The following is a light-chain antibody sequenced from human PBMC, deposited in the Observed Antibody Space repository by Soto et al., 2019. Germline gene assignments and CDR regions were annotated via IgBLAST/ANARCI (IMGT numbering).Light chain of an antibody. CDR3: SSYTSSSTPHV. Sequence: QSVLTQPPSVSGAPGQRVTISCTGSSSNIGAGYDVHWYQQLPGTAPKLLIYGNIKRPSGVPDRFSGSKSGTSASLAITGLQAEDEAYYYCSSYTSSSTPHVFGTGTKVTVL. J-gene: IGLJ1*01. V-gene: IGLV1-40*01. CDR2: GNI. CDR1: SSNIGAGYD.